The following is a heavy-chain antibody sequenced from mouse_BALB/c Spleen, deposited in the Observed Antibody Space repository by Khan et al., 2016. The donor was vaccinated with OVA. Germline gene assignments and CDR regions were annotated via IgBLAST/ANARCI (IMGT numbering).Heavy chain of an antibody. J-gene: IGHJ4*01. CDR1: GYTFTNYG. V-gene: IGHV9-3-1*01. Sequence: QIQLVQSGPELKKPGETVKISCKASGYTFTNYGMNWVKQAPGKGLKWMGWINTYTGEPTYGDDFKGRFAFSLETSASTAYLQINNLKNEDTDTYVCARVEYNGTMDYWGQGTSVTVSS. CDR2: INTYTGEP. CDR3: ARVEYNGTMDY. D-gene: IGHD6-1*01.